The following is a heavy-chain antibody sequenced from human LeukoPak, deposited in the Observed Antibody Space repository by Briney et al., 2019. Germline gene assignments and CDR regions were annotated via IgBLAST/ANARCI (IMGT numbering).Heavy chain of an antibody. J-gene: IGHJ4*02. CDR3: ARSPKSSVAGYDY. CDR1: GYSFTRYW. D-gene: IGHD6-19*01. Sequence: GESPRISCKASGYSFTRYWITWVRQMPGKGLEWMGRIDPSDAYTNYSPSFQGYVTISADKSISTAYLQWSSLTASDTAIYYCARSPKSSVAGYDYWGQGTLVTVSS. CDR2: IDPSDAYT. V-gene: IGHV5-10-1*01.